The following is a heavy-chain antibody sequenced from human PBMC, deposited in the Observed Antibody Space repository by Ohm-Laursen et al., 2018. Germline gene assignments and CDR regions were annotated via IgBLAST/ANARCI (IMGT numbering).Heavy chain of an antibody. V-gene: IGHV3-21*01. CDR2: ISSSSSYI. CDR1: GFYFRRYT. J-gene: IGHJ3*02. D-gene: IGHD2-21*02. CDR3: AKDNALVTGDI. Sequence: SLRLSCSASGFYFRRYTMTWVRQAPGKALEWVSSISSSSSYIYYADSVKGRFTISRDNAKNSLYLQMNSLRVEDTAVYYCAKDNALVTGDIWGQGTMVTVSS.